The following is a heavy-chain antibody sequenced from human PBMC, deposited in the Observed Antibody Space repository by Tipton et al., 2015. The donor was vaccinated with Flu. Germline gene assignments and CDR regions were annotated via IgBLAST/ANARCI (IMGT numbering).Heavy chain of an antibody. D-gene: IGHD4-17*01. J-gene: IGHJ5*01. CDR1: GYTFTTYG. V-gene: IGHV1-18*01. CDR3: ARGPYGDYVELDS. CDR2: ISPYDGDT. Sequence: QVQLVQSGAEVKKPGASVKVSCKASGYTFTTYGISWVRQAPGQGLEWMGWISPYDGDTNYAQKLQGRVTMTTDTSTTTAYVELRSLTSDDTAVYYCARGPYGDYVELDSWGQGTLVTVSS.